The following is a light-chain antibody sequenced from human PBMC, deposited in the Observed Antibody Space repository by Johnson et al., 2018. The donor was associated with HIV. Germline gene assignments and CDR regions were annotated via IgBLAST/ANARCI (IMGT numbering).Light chain of an antibody. CDR1: SSNIGNNY. V-gene: IGLV1-51*01. CDR2: DNN. Sequence: QSVLTQPPSVSAAPGQKVTISCSGSSSNIGNNYVSWYQQLPGTAPKLLIYDNNKRPSGIPDRFSGSKSGTSATLGITGLQTGDEADYYCGTWGSSLGGGLGTGTKVTVL. CDR3: GTWGSSLGGG. J-gene: IGLJ1*01.